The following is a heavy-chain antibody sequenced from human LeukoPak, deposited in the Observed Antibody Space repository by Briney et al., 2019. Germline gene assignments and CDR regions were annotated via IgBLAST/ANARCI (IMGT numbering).Heavy chain of an antibody. CDR2: ISGSGGST. V-gene: IGHV3-23*01. D-gene: IGHD2-2*01. J-gene: IGHJ4*02. CDR3: AKVCSSTSCFDY. CDR1: GFTFSSYA. Sequence: GGSLRLSCAASGFTFSSYAMSWVRQAPGKGLEWVSAISGSGGSTYYADSVKGRFTISRDNSKNTLYLQMNSPRAEDTAVYYCAKVCSSTSCFDYWGQGTLVTVSS.